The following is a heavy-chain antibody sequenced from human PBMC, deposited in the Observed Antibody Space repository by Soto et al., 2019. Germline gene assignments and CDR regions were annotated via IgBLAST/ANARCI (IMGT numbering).Heavy chain of an antibody. J-gene: IGHJ3*02. CDR2: ISAYNGNT. Sequence: GASVKVSCKASGYTFTSYGISWVRQAPGQGLEWMGWISAYNGNTNYAQKLKGRVTMTTDTSTSTAYMELRSLRSDDTAVYYCARGGFYDFWSGYYGDAFDIWGQGTMVTVSS. V-gene: IGHV1-18*01. CDR1: GYTFTSYG. D-gene: IGHD3-3*01. CDR3: ARGGFYDFWSGYYGDAFDI.